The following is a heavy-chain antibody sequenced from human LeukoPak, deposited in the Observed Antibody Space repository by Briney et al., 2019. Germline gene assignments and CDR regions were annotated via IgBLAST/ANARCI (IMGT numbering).Heavy chain of an antibody. CDR3: ARSMDYYDSSGYYWASAYYFDY. J-gene: IGHJ4*02. Sequence: GGSLRLSCAASGFIFSNSGMHWVRQAPGKGLEWVTVIYTDGSTKYYADSVKGRFTISGDNAKNTLYLQMNSLRAEDTAVYYCARSMDYYDSSGYYWASAYYFDYWGQGTLVTVSS. CDR1: GFIFSNSG. CDR2: IYTDGSTK. D-gene: IGHD3-22*01. V-gene: IGHV3-33*01.